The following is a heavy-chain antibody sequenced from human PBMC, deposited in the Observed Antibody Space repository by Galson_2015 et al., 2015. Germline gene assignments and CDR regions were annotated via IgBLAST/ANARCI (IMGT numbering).Heavy chain of an antibody. Sequence: SLRLSCAASGFTFSSYAMSWVRQAPGKGLEWVSAISGSGGSTYYADSVKGRFTIPRDNSKNTLYLQMNSLRAEDTAVYYCAKAGAAMYYYYGMDVWGQGTTVTVSS. CDR2: ISGSGGST. J-gene: IGHJ6*02. CDR1: GFTFSSYA. V-gene: IGHV3-23*01. CDR3: AKAGAAMYYYYGMDV. D-gene: IGHD2-2*01.